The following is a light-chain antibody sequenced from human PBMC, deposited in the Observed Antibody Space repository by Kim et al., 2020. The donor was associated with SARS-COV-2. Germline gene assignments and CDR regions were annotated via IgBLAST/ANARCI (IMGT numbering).Light chain of an antibody. CDR3: QQTSSLPLT. Sequence: ASVGDRVTITCRASQSISSYLNWYQQKPGKAPNLLIYAASSLQTGVPSRFSGSGSGTDFTLTINSLQPEDFATYYCQQTSSLPLTFGQGTKVDIK. CDR1: QSISSY. J-gene: IGKJ1*01. CDR2: AAS. V-gene: IGKV1-39*01.